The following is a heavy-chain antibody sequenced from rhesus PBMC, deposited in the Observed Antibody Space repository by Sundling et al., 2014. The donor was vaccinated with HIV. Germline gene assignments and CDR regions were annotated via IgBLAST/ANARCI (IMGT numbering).Heavy chain of an antibody. V-gene: IGHV4S9*01. J-gene: IGHJ3*01. D-gene: IGHD1-44*02. CDR1: GGSIRDNYY. CDR2: IYGSSGST. Sequence: QVQLQESGPGLEKPSETLSLTCAVSGGSIRDNYYWNWIRQVPGKGLGWIGNIYGSSGSTYYNPSLKSRVTISKDTSKNQFSLKLSSVTAADTAVYYCARMQSGYDAFDFWGQGLRVTVSS. CDR3: ARMQSGYDAFDF.